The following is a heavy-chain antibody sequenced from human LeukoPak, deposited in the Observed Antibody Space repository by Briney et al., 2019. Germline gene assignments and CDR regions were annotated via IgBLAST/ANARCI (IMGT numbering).Heavy chain of an antibody. Sequence: PGGSLRLSCAASGFSFTAYSMNWVRQAPGRGLEWISYIGPGGDIYYADSVTGRFTVSRDTAKNSLYLQMNGLRVEDTAVYYCARAIRGSAVDTGDRWGQGTLVTVSS. D-gene: IGHD3-10*01. CDR3: ARAIRGSAVDTGDR. CDR2: IGPGGDI. V-gene: IGHV3-48*01. CDR1: GFSFTAYS. J-gene: IGHJ4*02.